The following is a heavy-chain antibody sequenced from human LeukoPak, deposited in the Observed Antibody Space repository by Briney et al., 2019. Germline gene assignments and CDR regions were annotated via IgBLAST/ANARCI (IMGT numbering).Heavy chain of an antibody. CDR2: ISSRSFTK. D-gene: IGHD1-20*01. V-gene: IGHV3-48*02. J-gene: IGHJ2*01. CDR1: GFTFSSYF. CDR3: ATAMTTTLTGYFDP. Sequence: PGGSLRLSCAASGFTFSSYFMNWVRQAPGRGLEWVSYISSRSFTKYYADSVKGRFTISRDDAKNSLYLQMNSLRDEDTAVYYCATAMTTTLTGYFDPWGRGTLVTVSS.